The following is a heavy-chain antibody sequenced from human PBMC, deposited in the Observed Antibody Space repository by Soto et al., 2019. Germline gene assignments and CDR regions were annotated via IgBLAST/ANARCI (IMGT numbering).Heavy chain of an antibody. CDR2: IYYSGNT. Sequence: SETLSLTCTVSGGSISSYYWSWIRQPPGKGLEWIGYIYYSGNTNYNPSLKSRVTISVDTSKNQFSLKLSSVTAADTAVYYCARRWGRSFDYWGERTLVTVSS. CDR3: ARRWGRSFDY. D-gene: IGHD2-15*01. CDR1: GGSISSYY. J-gene: IGHJ4*02. V-gene: IGHV4-59*08.